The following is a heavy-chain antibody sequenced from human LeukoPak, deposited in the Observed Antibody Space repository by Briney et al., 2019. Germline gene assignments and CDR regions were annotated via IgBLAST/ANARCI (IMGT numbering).Heavy chain of an antibody. CDR2: ISYDGSNK. CDR1: GFTFSNYA. Sequence: PGGSLRLSCAVSGFTFSNYAMHWVRQAPGKGLEWVAVISYDGSNKYYADSVKGRFTISRDNSKNTLYLQMNSLRAEDTAVYYCARESYTIVGATFDYWGQGTLVTVSS. J-gene: IGHJ4*02. D-gene: IGHD1-26*01. CDR3: ARESYTIVGATFDY. V-gene: IGHV3-30-3*01.